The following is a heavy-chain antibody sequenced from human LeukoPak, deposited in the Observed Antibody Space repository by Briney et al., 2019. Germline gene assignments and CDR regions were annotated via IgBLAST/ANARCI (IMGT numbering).Heavy chain of an antibody. CDR1: RYTFTCYY. Sequence: ASVQFSSKASRYTFTCYYMHWVRPAPGQGLEWMGWINPNSGGTNYTQKFQCRVTMTRDTSISTANMELSSLRSEDTAVYYCARDQPYSGYDPGALISYAFDIWGQGTMVTVSS. D-gene: IGHD5-12*01. J-gene: IGHJ3*02. CDR2: INPNSGGT. CDR3: ARDQPYSGYDPGALISYAFDI. V-gene: IGHV1-2*02.